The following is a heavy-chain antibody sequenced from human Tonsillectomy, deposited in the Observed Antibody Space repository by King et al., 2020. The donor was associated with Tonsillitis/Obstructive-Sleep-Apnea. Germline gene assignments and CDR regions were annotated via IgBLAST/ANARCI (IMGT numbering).Heavy chain of an antibody. D-gene: IGHD3-22*01. Sequence: VQLVESGAEVKKPGESLKISCKGSGYSFTSYVIGWGRQMPGKGREWMVDISPGDSDNRYSPSFQGQVTIAADKSISTAYLQCSSLKASDTAMYYCARLYDSSGYYLNYWGQGTLVTVSS. CDR3: ARLYDSSGYYLNY. CDR1: GYSFTSYV. J-gene: IGHJ4*02. CDR2: ISPGDSDN. V-gene: IGHV5-51*01.